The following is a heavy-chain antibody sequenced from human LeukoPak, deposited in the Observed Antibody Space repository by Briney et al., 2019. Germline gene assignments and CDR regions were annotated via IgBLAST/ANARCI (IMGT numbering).Heavy chain of an antibody. J-gene: IGHJ4*02. V-gene: IGHV3-7*01. CDR2: IKQDGSEK. Sequence: GGSLRLSCAASEFTFSTYWMSWVRQAPGKGLEWVADIKQDGSEKYYVDSGKGRFTISRDNAKNSLYLQMNSLRAEDTAVYYCARASPERGYSYGPLDNYFDYWGQGTLVTVSS. CDR1: EFTFSTYW. D-gene: IGHD5-18*01. CDR3: ARASPERGYSYGPLDNYFDY.